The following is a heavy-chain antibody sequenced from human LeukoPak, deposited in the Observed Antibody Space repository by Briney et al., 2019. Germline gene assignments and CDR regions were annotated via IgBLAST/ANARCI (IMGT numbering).Heavy chain of an antibody. CDR2: ISSSSSYI. J-gene: IGHJ6*03. D-gene: IGHD3-3*01. CDR3: ARASTYYDFWSGYWDYYYMDV. CDR1: GFTFSSYS. V-gene: IGHV3-21*04. Sequence: GGSLRLSCAASGFTFSSYSMNWVRQAPGKGLEWVSSISSSSSYIYYADSVKGRFTISRDNAKNSLYLQMNSLRAEDTAVYYCARASTYYDFWSGYWDYYYMDVWGKGTTVTVSS.